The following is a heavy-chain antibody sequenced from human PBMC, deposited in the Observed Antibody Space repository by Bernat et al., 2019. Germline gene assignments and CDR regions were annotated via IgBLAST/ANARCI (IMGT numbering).Heavy chain of an antibody. V-gene: IGHV3-15*01. D-gene: IGHD2-21*01. J-gene: IGHJ4*02. CDR1: GFTFIDAW. CDR3: AADIPTPLAQIDF. CDR2: IKSKRDGATT. Sequence: EVRLVESGGGLVNPGGSLTLSCAASGFTFIDAWMSWVRRAPGKGLEWVARIKSKRDGATTEFAAPVKGRFTISRDESRNRVFLQMNSLKTEDTALYYCAADIPTPLAQIDFWGQGTVVTVSS.